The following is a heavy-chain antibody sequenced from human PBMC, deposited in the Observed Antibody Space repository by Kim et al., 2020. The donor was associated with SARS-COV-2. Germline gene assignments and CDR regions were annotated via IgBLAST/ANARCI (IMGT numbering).Heavy chain of an antibody. J-gene: IGHJ6*02. Sequence: GLEWIGEINHSRSTNYNPSLKSRVTISVDTSKNQFSLKLSAVTAADTAVYYCATDQTGTTDYYYGMDVWGQGTTVTVSS. CDR3: ATDQTGTTDYYYGMDV. V-gene: IGHV4-34*01. D-gene: IGHD1-1*01. CDR2: INHSRST.